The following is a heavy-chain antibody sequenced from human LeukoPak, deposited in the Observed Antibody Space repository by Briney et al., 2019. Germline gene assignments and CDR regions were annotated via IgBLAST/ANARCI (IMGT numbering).Heavy chain of an antibody. D-gene: IGHD5-12*01. Sequence: ASVKVSCKASGYTFTGYYMHWVRQAPGQGLEWMGWINPNSGGTNYAQKFQGRVTMTRDTSISTAYMELSRLRSDDTAVYYCARDQGGLSGYDYGSGFDYWGQGTLVTVSS. CDR1: GYTFTGYY. CDR3: ARDQGGLSGYDYGSGFDY. J-gene: IGHJ4*02. V-gene: IGHV1-2*02. CDR2: INPNSGGT.